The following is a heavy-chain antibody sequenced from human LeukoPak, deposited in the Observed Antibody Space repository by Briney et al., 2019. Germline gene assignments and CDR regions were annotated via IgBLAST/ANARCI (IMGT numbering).Heavy chain of an antibody. CDR1: GFTFTTYW. J-gene: IGHJ4*02. V-gene: IGHV3-74*01. D-gene: IGHD3-16*01. Sequence: PGGSLRLSCVASGFTFTTYWMHWVRQAPGKGLVWVSRINGDGSDSNYADSVKGRFTISRDNARNTLYLQMNGLRAEDTALYYCARTSPTSHFDFWGREPWSPSPQ. CDR2: INGDGSDS. CDR3: ARTSPTSHFDF.